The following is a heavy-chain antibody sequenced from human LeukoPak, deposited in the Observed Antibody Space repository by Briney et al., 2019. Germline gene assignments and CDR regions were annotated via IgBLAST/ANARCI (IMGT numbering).Heavy chain of an antibody. CDR2: IKSKTDGGKT. D-gene: IGHD3-3*01. Sequence: GGSLRLSCAASGFTFSNAWMSWVRQAPGKGLEWVGRIKSKTDGGKTDYAAPVKGRFTISRDDSKNTLYLQMNSLKTEDTAVYYCTTRIRFLEWLYDYWGQGTLVTVSS. CDR1: GFTFSNAW. V-gene: IGHV3-15*01. CDR3: TTRIRFLEWLYDY. J-gene: IGHJ4*02.